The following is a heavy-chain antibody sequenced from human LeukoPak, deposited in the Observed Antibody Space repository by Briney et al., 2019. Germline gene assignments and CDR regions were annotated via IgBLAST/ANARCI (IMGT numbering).Heavy chain of an antibody. V-gene: IGHV3-74*01. CDR2: IKRDGSST. D-gene: IGHD3-16*01. J-gene: IGHJ4*02. CDR3: ARDVITFGGVPDY. Sequence: PGGSLRLSCTASGFNFSDYWMHWVRQRPGEGLVWVSRIKRDGSSTNYADSVKGRFTISRDDAKNTLYRQMNSLRAEDTAVYYCARDVITFGGVPDYWGEGTLVTVSS. CDR1: GFNFSDYW.